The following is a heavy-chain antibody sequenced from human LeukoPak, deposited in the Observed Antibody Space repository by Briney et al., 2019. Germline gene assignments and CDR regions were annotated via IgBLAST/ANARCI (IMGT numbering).Heavy chain of an antibody. CDR2: IRYDGSNK. D-gene: IGHD3-22*01. V-gene: IGHV3-30*02. CDR3: AKSFLLYYYDSSGYSYFDY. Sequence: PGGFLRLSCAASGFTFSSYGMHWVRQAPGKGLEWVAFIRYDGSNKYYADSVKGRFTISRDNSKDTLYLQMNSLRAEDTAVYYCAKSFLLYYYDSSGYSYFDYWGQGTLVIVSS. CDR1: GFTFSSYG. J-gene: IGHJ4*02.